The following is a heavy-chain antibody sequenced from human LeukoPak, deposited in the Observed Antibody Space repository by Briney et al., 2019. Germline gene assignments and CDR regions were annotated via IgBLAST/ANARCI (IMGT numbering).Heavy chain of an antibody. J-gene: IGHJ4*02. CDR1: GGSFSGYY. CDR3: ARSPRITGTRTAKVNLVDY. V-gene: IGHV4-34*01. CDR2: INHSGST. D-gene: IGHD1-7*01. Sequence: SETLSLTCAVYGGSFSGYYWSWIRQPPGKGLEWIGEINHSGSTNYNPSLKSRVTISVDTSKNQFSLKLSSVTAADTAVYYCARSPRITGTRTAKVNLVDYWGQGTLVTVSS.